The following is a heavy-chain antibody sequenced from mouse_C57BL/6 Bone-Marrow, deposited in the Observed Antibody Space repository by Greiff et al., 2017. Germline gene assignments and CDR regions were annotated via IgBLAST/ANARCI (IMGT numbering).Heavy chain of an antibody. CDR2: INPYNGGT. CDR1: GYTFTDYY. CDR3: ARIYYDLVSNYYAMDY. V-gene: IGHV1-19*01. Sequence: EVQVVESGPVLVKPGASVKMSCKASGYTFTDYYMNWVKQSHGKSLEWIGVINPYNGGTSYNQKFKGKATLTVDKSSSTAYMELNSLTSEDSAVYYCARIYYDLVSNYYAMDYWGQGTSVTVSS. J-gene: IGHJ4*01. D-gene: IGHD2-4*01.